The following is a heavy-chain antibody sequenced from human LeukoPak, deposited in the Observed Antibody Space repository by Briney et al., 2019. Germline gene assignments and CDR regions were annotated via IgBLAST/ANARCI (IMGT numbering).Heavy chain of an antibody. V-gene: IGHV3-21*01. Sequence: GGSLRLSCAASGFTFSSYSMNWVRQAPGKGLEWVSSISSSSSYIYYADSVKGRSTISRDNAKNSLYLQMNSLRAEDTAVYYCAREAGYSSSWSDYWGQGTLVTVSS. CDR3: AREAGYSSSWSDY. CDR1: GFTFSSYS. D-gene: IGHD6-13*01. J-gene: IGHJ4*02. CDR2: ISSSSSYI.